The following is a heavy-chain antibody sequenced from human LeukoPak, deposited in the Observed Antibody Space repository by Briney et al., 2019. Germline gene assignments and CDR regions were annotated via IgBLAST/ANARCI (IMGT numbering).Heavy chain of an antibody. CDR1: GYTFTSYY. CDR2: INPSGGST. V-gene: IGHV1-46*01. J-gene: IGHJ4*02. CDR3: ARGLSIAALYPFDY. D-gene: IGHD6-13*01. Sequence: GASVTVSFTASGYTFTSYYMHWVRQAPGQGLEWMGIINPSGGSTGYAQKFQGRVTMTRDMSTSTVYRERSSLGSEDTAVYYCARGLSIAALYPFDYWGQGTLVTVSS.